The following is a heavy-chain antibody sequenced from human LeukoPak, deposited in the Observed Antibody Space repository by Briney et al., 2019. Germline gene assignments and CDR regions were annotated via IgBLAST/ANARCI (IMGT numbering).Heavy chain of an antibody. J-gene: IGHJ5*02. CDR3: ARGVGSSWFDP. V-gene: IGHV1-2*02. CDR2: INPNSGGA. D-gene: IGHD6-13*01. CDR1: GYTFTDYY. Sequence: ASVKVSCKASGYTFTDYYLHWVRQAPGQGLEWMGWINPNSGGANFALNFQGRVTMNRSKSISTAYMELSRLTSDDTAVYYCARGVGSSWFDPWGQGTLVTVSS.